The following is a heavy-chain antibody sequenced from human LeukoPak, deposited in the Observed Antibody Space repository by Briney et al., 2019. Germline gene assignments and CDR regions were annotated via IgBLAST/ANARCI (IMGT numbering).Heavy chain of an antibody. CDR1: GFTVSSNY. CDR3: ARVQVYRSFDI. V-gene: IGHV3-53*01. Sequence: GGSLRLSCAASGFTVSSNYMSWVRQARGKGLEWVSVIYSGGSTYYADSVKGRFTISRDNSKNTLYLQMNSLRAEDTAVYYCARVQVYRSFDIWGQGTMVTVSS. CDR2: IYSGGST. J-gene: IGHJ3*02. D-gene: IGHD2-2*01.